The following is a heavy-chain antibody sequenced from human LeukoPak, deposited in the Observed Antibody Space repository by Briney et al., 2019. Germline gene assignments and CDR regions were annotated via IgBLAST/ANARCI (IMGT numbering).Heavy chain of an antibody. V-gene: IGHV3-11*01. CDR3: ARDQTPYSGTWGPDC. D-gene: IGHD6-13*01. CDR2: ISSSGITI. CDR1: GFTFSDYY. J-gene: IGHJ4*02. Sequence: GGSLRLSCAASGFTFSDYYMSWIRQAPGKGLEWVSYISSSGITIHYADSVKGRFTISRDNAKNFLYLQMNSLRAEDTAVYYCARDQTPYSGTWGPDCWGQGTLVTVSS.